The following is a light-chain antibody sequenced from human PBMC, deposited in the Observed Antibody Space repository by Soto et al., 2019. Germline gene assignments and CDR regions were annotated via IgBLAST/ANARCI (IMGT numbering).Light chain of an antibody. CDR1: QSVSSY. CDR2: YAS. CDR3: QQRSIWPIT. V-gene: IGKV3-11*01. J-gene: IGKJ5*01. Sequence: EIVLTQSPATLSLSPGERATLSCRASQSVSSYLAWYQQKPGQAPRLLIYYASNRATGIPARFSGSGSGTDFTLTISRLEPEDFAVYYCQQRSIWPITFGQGTRLEIK.